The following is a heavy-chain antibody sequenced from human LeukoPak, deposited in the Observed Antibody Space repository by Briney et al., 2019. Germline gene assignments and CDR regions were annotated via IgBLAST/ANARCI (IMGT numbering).Heavy chain of an antibody. CDR3: ARHGTISSESYFDY. CDR1: GGSVSSYY. J-gene: IGHJ4*02. Sequence: SETLSLTCSVSGGSVSSYYWSWIRQSPGKGLEWIGYIHSSGRTNYNPSLKSRVTGFVDTSKNQVSLRLSSVTAADTAVYYCARHGTISSESYFDYWGQGALVTVSS. D-gene: IGHD1-14*01. V-gene: IGHV4-4*08. CDR2: IHSSGRT.